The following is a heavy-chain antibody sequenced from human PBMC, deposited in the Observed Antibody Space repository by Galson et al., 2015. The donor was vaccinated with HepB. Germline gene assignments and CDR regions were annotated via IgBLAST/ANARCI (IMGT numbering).Heavy chain of an antibody. CDR1: GESFSGYF. Sequence: VYGESFSGYFWTWILQPPGKGLQWIGEINHGGRSNYNPSLKSRVTISVDPYKKQFSLNLRSVTAADTAVYYCATENGYTGDFFDYWGQGILVSVSS. J-gene: IGHJ4*02. D-gene: IGHD3-16*01. CDR3: ATENGYTGDFFDY. V-gene: IGHV4-34*01. CDR2: INHGGRS.